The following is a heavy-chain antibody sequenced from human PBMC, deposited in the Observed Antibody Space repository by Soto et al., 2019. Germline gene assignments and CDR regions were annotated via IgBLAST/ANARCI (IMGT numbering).Heavy chain of an antibody. CDR2: IYYSGST. D-gene: IGHD6-19*01. CDR3: ARQQWLVLNAFDI. V-gene: IGHV4-59*01. CDR1: GGSISSYR. J-gene: IGHJ3*02. Sequence: SETLSLTCTVSGGSISSYRWSWIRQPPGKRLEWIGYIYYSGSTNYNPSLKSRVTISVDTSKNQFSLKLSSVTAADTAVYYCARQQWLVLNAFDIWGQGTMVTVSS.